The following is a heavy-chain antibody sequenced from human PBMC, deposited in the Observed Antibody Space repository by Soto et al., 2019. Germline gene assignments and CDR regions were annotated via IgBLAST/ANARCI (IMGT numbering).Heavy chain of an antibody. V-gene: IGHV3-23*01. D-gene: IGHD2-15*01. J-gene: IGHJ5*01. Sequence: GGSLRLSCAASGFIFSLYAMSWVRQAPGKGLEWVTAISGSGGSTYYADSVKGRFTISRDNSKNTLYLQMNSLRAEDTALYYCAKGTGGCTGGSCNPLDSWGHGTLVTVSS. CDR1: GFIFSLYA. CDR2: ISGSGGST. CDR3: AKGTGGCTGGSCNPLDS.